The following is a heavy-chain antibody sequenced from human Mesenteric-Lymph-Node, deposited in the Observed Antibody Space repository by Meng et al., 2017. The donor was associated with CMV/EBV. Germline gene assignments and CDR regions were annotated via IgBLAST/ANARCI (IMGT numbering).Heavy chain of an antibody. CDR2: IYYSGNT. CDR1: GGSISSGDYY. Sequence: GSLRLSCTVSGGSISSGDYYWSWIRQPPGKGLEWIGYIYYSGNTNYNPALKSRVTISVDASRDQFSLKLDSVTAADTAVYYCARGHGYCTSISCLDIAVGVYYLDSWGQGTLVTVSS. D-gene: IGHD2-2*03. V-gene: IGHV4-61*08. J-gene: IGHJ4*02. CDR3: ARGHGYCTSISCLDIAVGVYYLDS.